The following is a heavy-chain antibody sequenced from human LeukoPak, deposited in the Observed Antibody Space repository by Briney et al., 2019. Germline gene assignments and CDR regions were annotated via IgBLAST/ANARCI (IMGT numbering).Heavy chain of an antibody. D-gene: IGHD6-13*01. J-gene: IGHJ4*02. CDR2: INPNSGGT. CDR3: ARGGIAAAGFPFDY. CDR1: GYTFTGYY. V-gene: IGHV1-2*02. Sequence: ASVKVSCKASGYTFTGYYMHWVRQAPGQGLEWMGWINPNSGGTNYAQKFQGRVTMTRDTSISTAYMELSGLRSDDTAVYYCARGGIAAAGFPFDYWGQGTLVTVSS.